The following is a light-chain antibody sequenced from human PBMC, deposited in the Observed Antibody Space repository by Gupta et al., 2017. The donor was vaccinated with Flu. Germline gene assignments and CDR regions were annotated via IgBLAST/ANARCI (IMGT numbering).Light chain of an antibody. CDR2: KDS. V-gene: IGLV3-25*02. CDR1: ALPKQY. CDR3: QSTDSSGSYV. J-gene: IGLJ1*01. Sequence: SYELTPPPSVSVSPGQTARLTCSGAALPKQYAYWYQQKPGQAPVLVIYKDSERPSGIPERFSGSSSGTTVTLTISGVQAEDEADYYCQSTDSSGSYVFGTGTKVTVL.